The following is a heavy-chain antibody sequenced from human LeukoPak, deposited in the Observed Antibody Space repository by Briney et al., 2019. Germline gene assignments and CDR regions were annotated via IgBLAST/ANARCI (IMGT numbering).Heavy chain of an antibody. Sequence: PSETLSLTCAVSGXSISSSTSYWGWIRQPPGKGLEWIGRIYCGSTFYNPSLKSRVTISVDTSKNQFSLRLSSVTAADTAVYYCARHGSTDYFDYWGQGTLVTVSS. CDR2: IYCGST. J-gene: IGHJ4*02. CDR1: GXSISSSTSY. CDR3: ARHGSTDYFDY. V-gene: IGHV4-39*01. D-gene: IGHD2-2*03.